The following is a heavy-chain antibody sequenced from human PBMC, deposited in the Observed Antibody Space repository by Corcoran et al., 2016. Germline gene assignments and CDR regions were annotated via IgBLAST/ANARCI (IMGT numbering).Heavy chain of an antibody. CDR1: GFTVSSNY. Sequence: EVQLVESGGGLIQPGGSLRLSCAASGFTVSSNYMSWVRQAPGKGLEWVSVIYSGGSTYYADSVKGRFTISRDNSKNTLYLQMNSLRAEDTAVFYGSRGWAYCSGGSCYWFDPWGQGTLVTVSS. CDR3: SRGWAYCSGGSCYWFDP. D-gene: IGHD2-15*01. V-gene: IGHV3-53*01. J-gene: IGHJ5*02. CDR2: IYSGGST.